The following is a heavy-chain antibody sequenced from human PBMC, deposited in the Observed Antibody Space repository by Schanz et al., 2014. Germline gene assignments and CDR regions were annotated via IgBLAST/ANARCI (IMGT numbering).Heavy chain of an antibody. V-gene: IGHV3-43*01. D-gene: IGHD6-19*01. Sequence: EVQLLESGGVVVQPGGSLRLSCAGSGFTFDDYTMHWVRQPPGKGLEWVSLVTWDGGYTYYADSVKGRFTISRDNSKNSLYLQMNSLRADDSAIYYCAKDHPSSGWPAFDVWGQGTQVTVSS. CDR1: GFTFDDYT. CDR3: AKDHPSSGWPAFDV. CDR2: VTWDGGYT. J-gene: IGHJ4*02.